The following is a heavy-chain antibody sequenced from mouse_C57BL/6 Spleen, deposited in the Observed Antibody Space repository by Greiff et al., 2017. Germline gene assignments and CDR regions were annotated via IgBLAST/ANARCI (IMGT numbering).Heavy chain of an antibody. V-gene: IGHV5-9-1*02. Sequence: DVHLVESGEGLVQPGGSLKLSCAASGFTFSSYAMSWVRQTPEKRLEWVAYISSGGDYIYYADTVKGRFTISRDNARNTLYVQMSSLKSEDTAMYYCTRAYGYDGYYAMDYWGQGTSVTVSS. CDR3: TRAYGYDGYYAMDY. J-gene: IGHJ4*01. CDR1: GFTFSSYA. D-gene: IGHD2-2*01. CDR2: ISSGGDYI.